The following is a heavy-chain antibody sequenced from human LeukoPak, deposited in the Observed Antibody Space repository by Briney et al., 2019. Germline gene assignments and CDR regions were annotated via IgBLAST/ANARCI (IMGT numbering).Heavy chain of an antibody. CDR1: GFTFSSYA. CDR2: ISYDGSNK. Sequence: GGSLRLSCAASGFTFSSYAMHWVRQAPGKGLEWVAVISYDGSNKYYADSVKGRFTISRDNSKNTLYLQMNSLRAEDTAVYYCARENNSPGYYYGMDVWGQGTTVTVSS. V-gene: IGHV3-30*04. D-gene: IGHD2-2*01. CDR3: ARENNSPGYYYGMDV. J-gene: IGHJ6*02.